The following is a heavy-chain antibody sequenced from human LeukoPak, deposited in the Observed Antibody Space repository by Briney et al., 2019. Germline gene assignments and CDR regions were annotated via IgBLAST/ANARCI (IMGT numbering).Heavy chain of an antibody. CDR3: ARDRSSSGWFDP. V-gene: IGHV1-69*13. D-gene: IGHD6-6*01. J-gene: IGHJ5*02. CDR2: IIPVLGTT. CDR1: GYTFTSYG. Sequence: GASVKVSCKASGYTFTSYGISWVRQAPGQGLEWMGGIIPVLGTTNYAQTFQNKVTITADESTSTTYMELSSLTSEDTAVYYCARDRSSSGWFDPWGQGTLVTVSS.